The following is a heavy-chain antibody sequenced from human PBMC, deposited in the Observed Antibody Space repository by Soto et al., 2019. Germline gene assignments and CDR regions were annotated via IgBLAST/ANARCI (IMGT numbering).Heavy chain of an antibody. V-gene: IGHV3-48*01. CDR3: ARDLNLGSFDY. Sequence: GGSLRLSCAASGFTFSSYSMNWVRQAPGKGLEWISYISSSSSTIYYADSVKGRFTISRDNAKNSLYLQMNSLRAEDTAVYYCARDLNLGSFDYWGQGTLVTVSS. CDR1: GFTFSSYS. J-gene: IGHJ4*02. CDR2: ISSSSSTI.